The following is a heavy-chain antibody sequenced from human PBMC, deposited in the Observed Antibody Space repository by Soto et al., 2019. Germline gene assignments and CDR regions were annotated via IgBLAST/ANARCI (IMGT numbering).Heavy chain of an antibody. D-gene: IGHD6-19*01. J-gene: IGHJ4*02. V-gene: IGHV3-23*01. CDR2: ISCCGGST. CDR1: GFNFKKFA. Sequence: GVSLRLSCVAPGFNFKKFAMSWVRQAPGEGLEWVSGISCCGGSTSYADSVKGRFSIARDDSTNTLSLQMNNLRVEDTAQYYCAKADGEQWLLPHLDKWGQGTLVTVSS. CDR3: AKADGEQWLLPHLDK.